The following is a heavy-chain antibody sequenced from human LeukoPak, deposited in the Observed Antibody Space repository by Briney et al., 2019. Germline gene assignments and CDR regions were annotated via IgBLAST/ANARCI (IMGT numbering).Heavy chain of an antibody. J-gene: IGHJ3*02. Sequence: PGGSLRLSCAASGFTFSSYSMNWVRQAPGKGLEWVSSISGSSSYIYYADSVKGRFTISRDNAKNSLYLHMNSLRAEDTAVYYCARDSYGSGSFDIWGQGTMVTVSS. D-gene: IGHD3-10*01. CDR2: ISGSSSYI. CDR1: GFTFSSYS. V-gene: IGHV3-21*01. CDR3: ARDSYGSGSFDI.